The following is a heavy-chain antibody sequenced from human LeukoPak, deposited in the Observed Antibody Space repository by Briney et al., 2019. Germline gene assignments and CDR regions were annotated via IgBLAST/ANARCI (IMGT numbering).Heavy chain of an antibody. V-gene: IGHV3-21*01. CDR2: ISASSDKI. J-gene: IGHJ4*02. D-gene: IGHD5-18*01. CDR1: GFTFSSYG. CDR3: ARGRGSSYGDPFDY. Sequence: GGTLRLSCAASGFTFSSYGMSWVRQAPGKGLEWVSCISASSDKIFYRDSVKGRFTLSRDLAKNSLFLQLNSLRAEDTAVYYCARGRGSSYGDPFDYWGQGTLVTVSS.